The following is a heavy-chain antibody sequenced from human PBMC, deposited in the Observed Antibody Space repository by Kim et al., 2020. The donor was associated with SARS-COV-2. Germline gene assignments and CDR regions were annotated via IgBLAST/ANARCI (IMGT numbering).Heavy chain of an antibody. CDR2: ISYDGSNK. CDR1: GFTFSSYG. V-gene: IGHV3-30*18. J-gene: IGHJ1*01. D-gene: IGHD2-15*01. CDR3: AKDLRRYCSGGSCYSSEYFQH. Sequence: GGSLRLSCAASGFTFSSYGMHWVRQAPGKGLEWVAVISYDGSNKYYADSVKGRFTISRDNSKNTLYLQMNSLRAEDTAVYYCAKDLRRYCSGGSCYSSEYFQHWGQGTLVTVSS.